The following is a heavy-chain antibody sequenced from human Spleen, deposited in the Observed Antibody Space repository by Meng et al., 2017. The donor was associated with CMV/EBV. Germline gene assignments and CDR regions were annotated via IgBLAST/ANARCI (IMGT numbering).Heavy chain of an antibody. Sequence: SETLSLTCTVSGYSISSGYYWGWVRQPPGTGLEWIGSIYHSGSTYYNPSLKSRVTISVDTSKNQFSLKLSSVTAADTAVYYCARAIFDYWGQGTLVTVSS. J-gene: IGHJ4*02. V-gene: IGHV4-38-2*02. D-gene: IGHD2-2*02. CDR3: ARAIFDY. CDR2: IYHSGST. CDR1: GYSISSGYY.